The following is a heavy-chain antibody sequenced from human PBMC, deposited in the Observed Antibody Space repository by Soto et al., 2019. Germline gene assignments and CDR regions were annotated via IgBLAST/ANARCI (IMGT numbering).Heavy chain of an antibody. D-gene: IGHD3-3*01. CDR3: ARDNYDFWSGYHQIDY. J-gene: IGHJ4*02. V-gene: IGHV3-23*01. CDR2: ISGSGGST. Sequence: GGSLRLSCTASGFTFGDYAMSWFRQAPGKGLEWVSAISGSGGSTYYADSVKGRFTISRDNSKNTLYLQMNSLRAEDTAVYYCARDNYDFWSGYHQIDYWGQGTLVTVSS. CDR1: GFTFGDYA.